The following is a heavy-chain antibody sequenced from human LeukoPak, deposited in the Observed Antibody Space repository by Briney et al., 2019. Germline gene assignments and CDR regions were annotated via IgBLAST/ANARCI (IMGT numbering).Heavy chain of an antibody. Sequence: SETLSLTCTVSGGSISSSSYYWGWIRQPPGKGLEWIGSIYYSGSTYYNPSLKSRVTISVDTSKNQFSLKLSSVTAADTAVYYCASFGIVVVTSVFDYWGQGTLVTVSS. J-gene: IGHJ4*02. V-gene: IGHV4-39*07. D-gene: IGHD2-15*01. CDR3: ASFGIVVVTSVFDY. CDR1: GGSISSSSYY. CDR2: IYYSGST.